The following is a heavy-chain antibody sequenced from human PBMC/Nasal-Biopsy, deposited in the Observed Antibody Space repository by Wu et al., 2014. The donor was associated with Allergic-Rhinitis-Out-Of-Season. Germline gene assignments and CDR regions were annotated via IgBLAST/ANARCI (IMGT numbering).Heavy chain of an antibody. CDR1: GLTFSNTW. J-gene: IGHJ3*02. V-gene: IGHV3-7*03. CDR3: ANYGVDAFDI. CDR2: IRPDGGAE. Sequence: RLSCAASGLTFSNTWMSWVRQAPGKGLEWVANIRPDGGAEFYVGSVKGRFTISRDNARNSLYLQMDSLRVEDTALYYCANYGVDAFDIWGPGTSVTVSS. D-gene: IGHD2-8*01.